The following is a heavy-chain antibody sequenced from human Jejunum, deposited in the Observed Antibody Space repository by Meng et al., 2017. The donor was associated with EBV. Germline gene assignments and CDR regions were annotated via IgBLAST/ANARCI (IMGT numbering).Heavy chain of an antibody. CDR1: GGSINSNDW. CDR3: ARVLDCSTTSCYFGIDP. CDR2: IYHTGST. D-gene: IGHD2-2*01. J-gene: IGHJ5*02. Sequence: QVRLQESRPGLLKPSQTLSLTCAVSGGSINSNDWWSWVRQSPVKGLEWIGDIYHTGSTNYNPSLKSRVTISVDKSKNHFSLKLNSVTAADTAIYYCARVLDCSTTSCYFGIDPWGQGTLVNVST. V-gene: IGHV4-4*02.